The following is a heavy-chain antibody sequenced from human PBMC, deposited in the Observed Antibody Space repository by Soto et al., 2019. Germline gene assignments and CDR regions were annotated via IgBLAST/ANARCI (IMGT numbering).Heavy chain of an antibody. Sequence: QVQLVQSGAEVKKPGASVKVSCKASGYTFTSYAMHWVRQAPRQRLEWMGWINAGNGNTKYSQKFQGRVTITRDTSASTAYMELSSLRSEDTAVYYCARDRRHLYGMDVWGQGTTVTVSS. CDR2: INAGNGNT. CDR3: ARDRRHLYGMDV. CDR1: GYTFTSYA. J-gene: IGHJ6*02. D-gene: IGHD3-3*02. V-gene: IGHV1-3*01.